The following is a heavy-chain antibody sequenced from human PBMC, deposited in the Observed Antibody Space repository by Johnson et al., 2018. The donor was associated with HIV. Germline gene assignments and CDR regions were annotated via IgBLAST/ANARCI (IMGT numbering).Heavy chain of an antibody. Sequence: QVQLVESGGGLIQPGGSLRLFCAASGFIVSSNYMSWIRQAPGKGLEWVSYISRSGNTIYYADYVKGGFTISRDNAKNSLYLQMNSLRAEDTAVSYCAKSSSATYYGDAFEMWSQGTMVTISS. D-gene: IGHD3-10*01. V-gene: IGHV3-11*04. CDR2: ISRSGNTI. J-gene: IGHJ3*02. CDR3: AKSSSATYYGDAFEM. CDR1: GFIVSSNY.